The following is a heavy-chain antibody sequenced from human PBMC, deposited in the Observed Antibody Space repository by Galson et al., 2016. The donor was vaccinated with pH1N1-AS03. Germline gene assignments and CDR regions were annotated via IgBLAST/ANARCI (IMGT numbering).Heavy chain of an antibody. D-gene: IGHD2-15*01. J-gene: IGHJ6*02. Sequence: SETLSLTCTVSGGSINSYYWSWFRQPPGKGLERIGQIYYNGDTLYNPSLRGRVTISLDTSMTQFSLRLSSVTAADTAVYYCGRHLRSSYSMDVWGQGTTVTVSS. CDR2: IYYNGDT. V-gene: IGHV4-59*08. CDR3: GRHLRSSYSMDV. CDR1: GGSINSYY.